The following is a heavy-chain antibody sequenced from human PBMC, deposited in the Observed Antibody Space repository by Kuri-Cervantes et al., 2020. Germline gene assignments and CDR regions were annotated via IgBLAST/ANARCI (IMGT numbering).Heavy chain of an antibody. V-gene: IGHV3-30*07. CDR1: GFTFSSYA. CDR2: ISYDGSNK. Sequence: LSLTCVASGFTFSSYAIHWVRQAPGKGLEWVAVISYDGSNKYYADSVKGRFTISRDNSKNTLYLQMNSLRAEDTAVYYCASETLYYYDSSGYHNWGQGTLVTVSS. CDR3: ASETLYYYDSSGYHN. J-gene: IGHJ4*02. D-gene: IGHD3-22*01.